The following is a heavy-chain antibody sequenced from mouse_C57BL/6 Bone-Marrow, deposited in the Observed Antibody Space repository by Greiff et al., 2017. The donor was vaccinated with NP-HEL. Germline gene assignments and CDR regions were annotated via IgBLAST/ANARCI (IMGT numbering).Heavy chain of an antibody. J-gene: IGHJ3*01. Sequence: QVQLQQSGAELARPGASVKMSCKASGYTFTSYTMHWVKQRPGQGLEWIGYINPSSGYTKYNQKFKDKATLTADKSSSTAYMQLSSLTSEDSAVYYGARCDYDWFAYWGQGTLVTVSA. CDR3: ARCDYDWFAY. V-gene: IGHV1-4*01. CDR2: INPSSGYT. D-gene: IGHD2-4*01. CDR1: GYTFTSYT.